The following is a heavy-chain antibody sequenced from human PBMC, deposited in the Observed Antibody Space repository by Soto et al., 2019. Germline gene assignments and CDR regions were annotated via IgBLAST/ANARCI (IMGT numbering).Heavy chain of an antibody. CDR3: ARDSSSSAPPGDP. Sequence: SVKVSCKASGGTFSSYTISWVRQAPGQGLEWMGRIIPILGIANYAQKFQGRVTITADKSTSTAYMELSSLRSEDTAVYYCARDSSSSAPPGDPWGQGTLVTVSS. CDR1: GGTFSSYT. D-gene: IGHD6-6*01. J-gene: IGHJ5*02. V-gene: IGHV1-69*04. CDR2: IIPILGIA.